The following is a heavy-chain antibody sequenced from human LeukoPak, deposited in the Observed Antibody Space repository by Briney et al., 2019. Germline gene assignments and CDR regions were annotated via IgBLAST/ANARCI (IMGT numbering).Heavy chain of an antibody. CDR3: ARDSFDYGDYGRYDY. CDR1: GFTVSSNY. J-gene: IGHJ4*02. D-gene: IGHD4-17*01. V-gene: IGHV3-66*01. Sequence: GGSLRLSCAASGFTVSSNYMSWVRQAPGKGLEWASVIYSGGSTYYADSVKGRFTISRDNSKNTLYLQMNSLRAEDTAVYYCARDSFDYGDYGRYDYWGQGTLVTVSS. CDR2: IYSGGST.